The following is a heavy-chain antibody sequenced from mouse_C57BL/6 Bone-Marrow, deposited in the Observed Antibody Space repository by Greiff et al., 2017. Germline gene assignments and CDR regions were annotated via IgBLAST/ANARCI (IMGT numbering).Heavy chain of an antibody. Sequence: VQLQQSGPELVKPGASVKISCKASGYAFSSSWMNWVKQRPGKGLEWIGRIYPGDGDTNYNGKFKGKATLTADKSSSTAYMQLSSLTSEDSAVYFCARGFYYHYGSSLSCFFNYWDRGTTLTVSS. CDR3: ARGFYYHYGSSLSCFFNY. CDR1: GYAFSSSW. D-gene: IGHD1-1*01. CDR2: IYPGDGDT. V-gene: IGHV1-82*01. J-gene: IGHJ2*01.